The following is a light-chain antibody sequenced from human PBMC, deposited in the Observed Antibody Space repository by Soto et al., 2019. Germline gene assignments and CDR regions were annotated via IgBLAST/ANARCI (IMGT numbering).Light chain of an antibody. V-gene: IGKV1-5*03. CDR3: QQYDNLLYT. CDR2: KAS. Sequence: DIQMTQSPSTLSASIGDRVTITCRASQSISDWLAWHQQKPGKAPKLLIYKASILESGVPSRFSGSGFGTEFTLTINSLQPDDFATYYCQQYDNLLYTFGQGTKLEIK. J-gene: IGKJ2*01. CDR1: QSISDW.